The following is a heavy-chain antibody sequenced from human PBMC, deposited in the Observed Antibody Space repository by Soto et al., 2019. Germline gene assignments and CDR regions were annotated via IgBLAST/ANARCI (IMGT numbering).Heavy chain of an antibody. CDR1: GYSFTSYW. Sequence: GESLKISCKGSGYSFTSYWIGWVRQMPGKGLEWMGIIYPGDSDTRYSPSFQGQVTISADKSISTAYLQWSSLKASDTAMYYCARNYYDSSGYYPFYYYGMDVWGQGTTVTVSS. V-gene: IGHV5-51*01. CDR2: IYPGDSDT. D-gene: IGHD3-22*01. J-gene: IGHJ6*02. CDR3: ARNYYDSSGYYPFYYYGMDV.